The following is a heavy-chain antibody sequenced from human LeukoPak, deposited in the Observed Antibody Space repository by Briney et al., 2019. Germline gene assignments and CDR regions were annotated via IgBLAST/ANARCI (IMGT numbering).Heavy chain of an antibody. J-gene: IGHJ4*02. CDR3: ARLYYYDSSGYPDY. Sequence: PSETLSLTCTVPGGSISSYYWSWIRQPPGKGLEWIGYIYYSESTNYNPSLKSRVTISVDTSKNQFPLKLSSVTAADTAVYYCARLYYYDSSGYPDYWGQGTLVTVSS. D-gene: IGHD3-22*01. CDR2: IYYSEST. V-gene: IGHV4-59*08. CDR1: GGSISSYY.